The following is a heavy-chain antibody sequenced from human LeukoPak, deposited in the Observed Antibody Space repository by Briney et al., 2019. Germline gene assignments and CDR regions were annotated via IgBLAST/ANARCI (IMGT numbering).Heavy chain of an antibody. CDR3: ASSDIVVVPAASTRAHYFDY. Sequence: SETLSLTCAVYGGSFSGYYWSWIRQPPGKGLEWIGEINHSGSTNYNPSLKSRVTISVDTSKNQFSLKLSSVTAADTAVYYCASSDIVVVPAASTRAHYFDYWGQGTLVTVSS. V-gene: IGHV4-34*01. CDR1: GGSFSGYY. D-gene: IGHD2-2*01. J-gene: IGHJ4*02. CDR2: INHSGST.